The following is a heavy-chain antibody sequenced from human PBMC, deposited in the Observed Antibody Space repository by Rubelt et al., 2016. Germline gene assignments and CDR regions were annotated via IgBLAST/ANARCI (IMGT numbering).Heavy chain of an antibody. CDR1: GDSISNSGYY. CDR3: GKARNSIATRPYWFDP. Sequence: QLQESGPGLVQPSETLSLTCTVSGDSISNSGYYWGWIRQPPGKGLEWIGNVYYTGTTYLSPSPKSGVTISVDASKNQLSLEVRSVTAADTAVYYCGKARNSIATRPYWFDPWGQGTLVTVSS. J-gene: IGHJ5*02. CDR2: VYYTGTT. D-gene: IGHD6-6*01. V-gene: IGHV4-39*07.